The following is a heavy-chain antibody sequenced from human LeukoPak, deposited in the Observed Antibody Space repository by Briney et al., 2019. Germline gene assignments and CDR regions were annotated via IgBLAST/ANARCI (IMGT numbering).Heavy chain of an antibody. CDR3: ARDRKAAAVKKGYWFDP. J-gene: IGHJ5*02. V-gene: IGHV1-69*13. D-gene: IGHD6-13*01. CDR2: IIPIFGTA. Sequence: SVKVSCKASGGTFSSYAISWVRQAPGQGLEWMGGIIPIFGTANYAQKFQGRVTITADESTSTAYMELGSLRSEDTAVYYCARDRKAAAVKKGYWFDPWGQGTLVTVSS. CDR1: GGTFSSYA.